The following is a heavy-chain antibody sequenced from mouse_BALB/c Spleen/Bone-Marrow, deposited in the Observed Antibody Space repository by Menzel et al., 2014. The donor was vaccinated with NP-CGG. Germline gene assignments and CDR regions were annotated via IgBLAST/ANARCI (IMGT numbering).Heavy chain of an antibody. D-gene: IGHD2-4*01. V-gene: IGHV1-80*01. CDR3: ARGDFDFEAWFTY. J-gene: IGHJ3*01. Sequence: QVQLKQSGAELVRPGSSVKISRKASGYAFSSYWMNWVQQRPGQGLEWIGQIYPGDGDINYNGKFKGKATLTADKSSGTAYMQFSSLTSEDSAVYFCARGDFDFEAWFTYWGQGTLVTVSA. CDR1: GYAFSSYW. CDR2: IYPGDGDI.